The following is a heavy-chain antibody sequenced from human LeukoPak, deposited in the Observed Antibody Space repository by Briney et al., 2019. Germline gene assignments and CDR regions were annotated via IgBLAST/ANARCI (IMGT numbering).Heavy chain of an antibody. CDR1: GGSFSGYY. CDR3: ARQTGSEYYDFWSGSLRAFDAFDI. CDR2: INHSGST. D-gene: IGHD3-3*01. Sequence: SETLSLTCAVYGGSFSGYYWSWIRQPPGKGLEWIGEINHSGSTNYNPSLKSRVTISVDTSKNQFSLKLSSVTAADTAVYYCARQTGSEYYDFWSGSLRAFDAFDIWGQGTMVTVSS. J-gene: IGHJ3*02. V-gene: IGHV4-34*01.